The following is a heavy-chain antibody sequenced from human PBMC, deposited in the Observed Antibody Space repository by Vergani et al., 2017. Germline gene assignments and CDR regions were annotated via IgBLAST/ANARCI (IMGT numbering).Heavy chain of an antibody. Sequence: QVQLVQSGAEVKKPGSSVKVSCKASGGTFSSYVISWVRQAPGQGLEWMGRIIPILGTANYAQKFQGRVTITADESTRTAYMELSSLRSEDTAVYYCARGNGGKLHYYSYYGMDVWGQGTTVTVSS. CDR1: GGTFSSYV. J-gene: IGHJ6*02. CDR2: IIPILGTA. V-gene: IGHV1-69*13. D-gene: IGHD2-8*01. CDR3: ARGNGGKLHYYSYYGMDV.